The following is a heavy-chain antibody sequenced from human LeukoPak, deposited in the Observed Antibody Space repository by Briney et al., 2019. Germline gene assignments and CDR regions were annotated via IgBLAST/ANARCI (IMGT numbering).Heavy chain of an antibody. CDR1: GFTFSSYA. J-gene: IGHJ4*02. CDR3: ARDPRPGIAVAGLDY. CDR2: IWYDGSNK. V-gene: IGHV3-33*08. Sequence: PGGSLRLSCAASGFTFSSYAMHWVRQAPGKGLEWVAVIWYDGSNKYYADSVKGRFTISRDNSKNTLYLQMNSLRAEDTAVYYCARDPRPGIAVAGLDYWGQGTLVTVSS. D-gene: IGHD6-19*01.